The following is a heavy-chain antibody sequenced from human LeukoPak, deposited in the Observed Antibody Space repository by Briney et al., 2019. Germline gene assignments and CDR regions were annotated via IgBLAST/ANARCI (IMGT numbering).Heavy chain of an antibody. CDR3: AKGRSGWYVDY. V-gene: IGHV3-21*04. CDR2: ISSSSSYI. CDR1: GFTFSSYS. D-gene: IGHD6-19*01. Sequence: GGSLRLSCAASGFTFSSYSMNWVRQAPGKGLEWVSSISSSSSYIYYADSVKGRFTISRDNAKNSLYLQMNSLRAEDTAVYYCAKGRSGWYVDYWGQGTLVTVSS. J-gene: IGHJ4*02.